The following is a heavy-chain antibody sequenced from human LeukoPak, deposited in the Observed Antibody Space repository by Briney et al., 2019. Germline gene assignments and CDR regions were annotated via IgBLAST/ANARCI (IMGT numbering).Heavy chain of an antibody. CDR2: ISGSGGST. D-gene: IGHD6-25*01. V-gene: IGHV3-23*01. J-gene: IGHJ5*02. Sequence: GRSLRLSCAGSGFTFHEYAMSWVRQAPGKGLEWVSAISGSGGSTYYADSVKGRFAISRDNSKNTLYLQMNSLRAEDTAVYYCAKRPEYSIAATLNWFDPWGQGTLVTVSS. CDR3: AKRPEYSIAATLNWFDP. CDR1: GFTFHEYA.